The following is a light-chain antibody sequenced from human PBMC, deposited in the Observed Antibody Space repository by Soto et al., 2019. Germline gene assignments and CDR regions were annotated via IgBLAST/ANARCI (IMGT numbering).Light chain of an antibody. CDR1: QSVSSN. J-gene: IGKJ1*01. V-gene: IGKV3-15*01. CDR3: QQYNNWPQT. Sequence: VSPGESATLSCRASQSVSSNLAWYQQKPGQAPRLLIYGASTRATGIPARFSGSGSGTEFTLTISSLQSEDFAVYYCQQYNNWPQTFGQGTKVDI. CDR2: GAS.